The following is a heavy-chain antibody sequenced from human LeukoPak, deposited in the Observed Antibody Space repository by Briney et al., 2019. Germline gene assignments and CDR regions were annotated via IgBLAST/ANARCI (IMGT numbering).Heavy chain of an antibody. CDR3: ARRIAARSPVDY. D-gene: IGHD6-6*01. Sequence: GGSLRLSCAASGFTFSSYAMSWVRQAPEKGLEWVSAISGSGGGTYYADSVKGRFTISRDNSKNTLYLQMNSPRAEDTAVYYCARRIAARSPVDYWGQGTLVTVSS. V-gene: IGHV3-23*01. J-gene: IGHJ4*02. CDR1: GFTFSSYA. CDR2: ISGSGGGT.